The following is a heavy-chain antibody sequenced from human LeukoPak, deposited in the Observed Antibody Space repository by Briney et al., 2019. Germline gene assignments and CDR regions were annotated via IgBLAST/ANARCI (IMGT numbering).Heavy chain of an antibody. V-gene: IGHV4-59*01. CDR1: GGSITSDY. J-gene: IGHJ6*03. CDR2: IENTGRT. CDR3: ARGQDYYYYYMDV. Sequence: PSETLSLTCIVSGGSITSDYWSWIRQPPGKGLEWLGYIENTGRTEYNPSLMSRITISVDTSKIQFSLMLSPVTAADTAVYYCARGQDYYYYYMDVWGKGTTVTVSS.